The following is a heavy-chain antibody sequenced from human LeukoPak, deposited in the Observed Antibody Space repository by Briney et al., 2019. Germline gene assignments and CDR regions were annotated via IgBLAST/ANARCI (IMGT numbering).Heavy chain of an antibody. CDR3: AKRGVVIRVILVGFHKQAYYFDS. D-gene: IGHD3-10*01. CDR1: GFTFSSYA. CDR2: ISYDGSNK. Sequence: GGSLRLSCAASGFTFSSYAMHWVRQAPGKGLEWVAVISYDGSNKYYADSVKGRFTISRDNSKNTLYLQMNSLRAEDTAVYFCAKRGVVIRVILVGFHKQAYYFDSWGQGALVTVSS. V-gene: IGHV3-30*04. J-gene: IGHJ4*02.